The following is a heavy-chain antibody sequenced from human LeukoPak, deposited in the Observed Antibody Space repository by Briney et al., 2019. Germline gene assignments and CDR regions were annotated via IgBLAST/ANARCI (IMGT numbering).Heavy chain of an antibody. D-gene: IGHD1-14*01. CDR1: GFTFSTSW. V-gene: IGHV3-74*01. CDR3: ARDGTFTGSNNYYYIDV. J-gene: IGHJ6*03. CDR2: INGDGSDP. Sequence: GGSLRLSCEASGFTFSTSWMYWVRQAPGKGLEVVSLINGDGSDPSYADFVKGRFTISRDNAKSTLYLEMKNLRAEDTAVYYCARDGTFTGSNNYYYIDVWGKGTTVTISS.